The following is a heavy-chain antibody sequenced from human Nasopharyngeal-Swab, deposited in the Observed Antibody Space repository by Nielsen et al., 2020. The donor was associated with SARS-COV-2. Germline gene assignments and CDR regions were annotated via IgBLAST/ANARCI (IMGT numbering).Heavy chain of an antibody. CDR3: ARDTGYHWNGGPPHFDY. V-gene: IGHV1-18*01. D-gene: IGHD1-1*01. CDR2: ISAYNGNT. J-gene: IGHJ4*02. Sequence: WVRQAPGQGLEWMGWISAYNGNTNYAQKLQGRVTMTTDTSTSTAYMELRSLRSDDTAVYYCARDTGYHWNGGPPHFDYWGQGTLVTVSS.